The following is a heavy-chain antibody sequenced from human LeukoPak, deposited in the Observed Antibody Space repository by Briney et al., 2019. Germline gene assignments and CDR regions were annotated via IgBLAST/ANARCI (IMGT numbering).Heavy chain of an antibody. CDR1: GYTFTSYG. V-gene: IGHV1-18*01. D-gene: IGHD6-19*01. CDR3: ARIFDPYSSGWYFDY. CDR2: ISAYNGNT. Sequence: ASVKVSCKASGYTFTSYGISWVRQAPGQGLEGMGWISAYNGNTNYAQKLQGRVTMTTDTSTSTAYMELRSLRSDDTAVYYCARIFDPYSSGWYFDYWGQGTLVTVSS. J-gene: IGHJ4*02.